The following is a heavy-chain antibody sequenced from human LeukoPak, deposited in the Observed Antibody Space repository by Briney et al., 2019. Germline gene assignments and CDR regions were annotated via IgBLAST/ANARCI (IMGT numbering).Heavy chain of an antibody. Sequence: SVKVSCKASGGTFSSYAISWVRQAPGQGLEWMGRIIPILGIANYAQKFQGRVTITADKSTSTAYMELSSLRSEDTAVYYCARGHSSGNSYDAFDMWGQGTKVTVSS. D-gene: IGHD3-22*01. CDR1: GGTFSSYA. V-gene: IGHV1-69*04. CDR2: IIPILGIA. J-gene: IGHJ3*02. CDR3: ARGHSSGNSYDAFDM.